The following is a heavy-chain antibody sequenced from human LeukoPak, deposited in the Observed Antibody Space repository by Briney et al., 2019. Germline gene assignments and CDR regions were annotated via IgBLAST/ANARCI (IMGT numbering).Heavy chain of an antibody. CDR3: ARDPFGSYSGYDSYFDY. V-gene: IGHV3-21*01. J-gene: IGHJ4*02. CDR2: ISSSSSYI. Sequence: GGSLRLSCAASGFTFSSYSMNWVRQAPGKGLEWVSSISSSSSYIYYADSVKGRFTISRDNSKNTLYLQMNSLRAEDTAVYYCARDPFGSYSGYDSYFDYWGQGTLVTVSS. CDR1: GFTFSSYS. D-gene: IGHD5-12*01.